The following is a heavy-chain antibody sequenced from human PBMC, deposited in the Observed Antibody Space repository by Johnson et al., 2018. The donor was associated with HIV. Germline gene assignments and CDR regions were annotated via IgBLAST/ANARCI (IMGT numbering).Heavy chain of an antibody. V-gene: IGHV3-7*01. D-gene: IGHD3-10*01. CDR3: ARDPNARYYDI. Sequence: MLLVESGGGLVQPGGSLRLSCAASGFTFSSYWMSWVRQAPGKGLEWVANIKQDGSEKYYVDSVKGRFTISRDNAKNSMYLQMNSLRAGDPAVYYCARDPNARYYDIWGQGTMVTVSS. CDR1: GFTFSSYW. J-gene: IGHJ3*02. CDR2: IKQDGSEK.